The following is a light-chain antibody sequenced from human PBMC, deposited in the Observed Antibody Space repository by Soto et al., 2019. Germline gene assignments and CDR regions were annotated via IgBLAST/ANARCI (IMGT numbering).Light chain of an antibody. J-gene: IGKJ2*01. CDR3: QQYGSSPYT. CDR1: QSVSSSY. CDR2: GAS. Sequence: EIVLTQSPGTLSLSPGERATLSCRASQSVSSSYLAWYQQKPGQAPRLLIYGASSSATGIPDRFSGSGSGTDFTLTISRLEPEDFAVYYWQQYGSSPYTFGQGTKLEIQ. V-gene: IGKV3-20*01.